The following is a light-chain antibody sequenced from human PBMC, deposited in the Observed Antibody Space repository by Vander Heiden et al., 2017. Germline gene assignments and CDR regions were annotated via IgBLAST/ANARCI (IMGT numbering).Light chain of an antibody. CDR1: QGISSY. J-gene: IGKJ1*01. V-gene: IGKV1-9*01. CDR2: AAS. CDR3: QQLNSY. Sequence: DIQLTQSPSFLSASVGDRVTITCRASQGISSYLAWDQQKPGKAPKLLIYAASTLQSGVPSRFSGSGSGTEFTLTISSLQPEDFATYYCQQLNSYFGQGTKVEIK.